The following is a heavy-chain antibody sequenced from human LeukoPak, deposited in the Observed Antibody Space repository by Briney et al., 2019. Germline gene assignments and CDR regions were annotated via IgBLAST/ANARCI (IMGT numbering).Heavy chain of an antibody. CDR1: GDSISSTSYY. V-gene: IGHV4-39*01. D-gene: IGHD5-18*01. J-gene: IGHJ3*02. Sequence: KPSETLSLTCTVSGDSISSTSYYWGWIRQPPGKGLEWIGTIYYSGSTYYNPSLKSRVTISANTSKNQFSLKLSSVTAADTAVYYCARPGGYTYGNAAFDAFDIWGHGTMVTVSS. CDR3: ARPGGYTYGNAAFDAFDI. CDR2: IYYSGST.